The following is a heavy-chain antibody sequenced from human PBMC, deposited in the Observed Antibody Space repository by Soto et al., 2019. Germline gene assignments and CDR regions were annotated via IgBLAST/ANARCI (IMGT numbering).Heavy chain of an antibody. CDR3: ASSASSSWYPNWFDP. J-gene: IGHJ5*02. Sequence: GSLRLSCAASGFTFSSYSMNWVRQAPGKGLEWVSSISSSSSYIYYADSVKGRFTISRDNAKNSLYLQMNSLRAEDTAVYYCASSASSSWYPNWFDPWGQGXLVTVSS. CDR1: GFTFSSYS. V-gene: IGHV3-21*01. CDR2: ISSSSSYI. D-gene: IGHD6-13*01.